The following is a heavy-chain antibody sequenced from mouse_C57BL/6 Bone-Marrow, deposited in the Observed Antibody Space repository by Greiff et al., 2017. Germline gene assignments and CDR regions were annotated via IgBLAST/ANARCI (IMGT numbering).Heavy chain of an antibody. J-gene: IGHJ2*01. D-gene: IGHD1-1*01. CDR1: GYTFTSYG. CDR3: ERTAVVAEDY. CDR2: IYPRSGNT. Sequence: QVQLQQSGAELARPGASVKLSCKASGYTFTSYGISWVKQSTGKGLEWIGEIYPRSGNTYYNEKFKGKATLTADKSSSTADMDLRSLTSADSAVYFYERTAVVAEDYWGQGTTLTVSS. V-gene: IGHV1-81*01.